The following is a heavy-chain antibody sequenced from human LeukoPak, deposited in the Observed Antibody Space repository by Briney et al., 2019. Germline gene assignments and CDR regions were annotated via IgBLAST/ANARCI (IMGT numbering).Heavy chain of an antibody. V-gene: IGHV1-69*05. J-gene: IGHJ5*02. CDR3: ARGAQQWQVHEWFDP. CDR1: GGTFSSYA. Sequence: SVKVSCKASGGTFSSYAISWVRQAPGQGREWMGGIIPIFGTANYAQKFQGRVTITTDESTSTAYMELSSLRSEDTAVYYCARGAQQWQVHEWFDPWGQGTLVTVSS. D-gene: IGHD6-19*01. CDR2: IIPIFGTA.